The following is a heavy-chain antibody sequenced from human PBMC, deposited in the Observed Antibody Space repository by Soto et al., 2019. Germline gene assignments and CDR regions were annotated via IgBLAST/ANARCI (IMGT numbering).Heavy chain of an antibody. CDR1: GYSLTDHY. Sequence: ASVKVSCKASGYSLTDHYIHWVRPAPGQGLAWMGWVNPNSGGTNYAQRFHGRVTMTRDTSITTAYMELSSLRSDDTALFYCATLDSGCYYGNALDIRGEGKRVT. D-gene: IGHD3-3*01. CDR3: ATLDSGCYYGNALDI. CDR2: VNPNSGGT. J-gene: IGHJ3*02. V-gene: IGHV1-2*02.